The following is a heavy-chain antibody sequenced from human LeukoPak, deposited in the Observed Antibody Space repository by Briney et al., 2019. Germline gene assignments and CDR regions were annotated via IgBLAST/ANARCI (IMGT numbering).Heavy chain of an antibody. J-gene: IGHJ6*02. CDR2: FYYSGST. CDR3: ARSRGTGTTYYYYGMDV. V-gene: IGHV4-39*01. CDR1: GGSISSSSYH. Sequence: SETLSLTCTVSGGSISSSSYHWGWIRQSPGKGLEWIVSFYYSGSTYYNPSLKSRVTISVDTSKTQFSLKLSSVTAADTAVYYCARSRGTGTTYYYYGMDVWGQGTTVTVSS. D-gene: IGHD1-7*01.